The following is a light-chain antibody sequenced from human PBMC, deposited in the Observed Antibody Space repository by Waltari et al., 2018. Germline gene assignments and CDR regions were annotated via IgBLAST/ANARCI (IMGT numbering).Light chain of an antibody. CDR2: QDN. J-gene: IGLJ2*01. Sequence: SYEVTQPPSVSVSPGQAASITCSGDKLGEKYVSWYQQKPGQSPVLVLYQDNRRPSGIPERFSGSNSNSGNTATLTISGTQAMDEADYQCQAWDGSTLIFGGGTKLTVL. CDR1: KLGEKY. CDR3: QAWDGSTLI. V-gene: IGLV3-1*01.